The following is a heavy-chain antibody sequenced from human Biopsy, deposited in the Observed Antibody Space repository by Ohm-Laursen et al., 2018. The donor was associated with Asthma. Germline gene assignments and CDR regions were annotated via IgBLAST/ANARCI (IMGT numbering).Heavy chain of an antibody. V-gene: IGHV3-30*03. J-gene: IGHJ3*02. CDR2: VSSDGHNK. CDR3: ARQSGQDYGDSSGFDI. Sequence: SLRLSCAASGFVFSQCGMHWVRQGPGKGLEWVALVSSDGHNKYYEDSVKGRFAISRDNSRKRLYLQINRLTVEDSAVYFCARQSGQDYGDSSGFDIWGQGTKVAVSS. CDR1: GFVFSQCG. D-gene: IGHD3-22*01.